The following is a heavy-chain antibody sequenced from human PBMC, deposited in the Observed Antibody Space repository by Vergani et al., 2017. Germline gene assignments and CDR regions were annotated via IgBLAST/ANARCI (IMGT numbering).Heavy chain of an antibody. Sequence: QVQLVQSGAEVKKPGSSVKVSCKASGGTFSSYAISWVRQAPGQGLEWMGGIIPIFGTANYAQKFQGRVTITADESTSTAYMELSSLRSEDTAVYYCARVPVYGSGGSCYPGYFQHWGQGTLVTVSS. CDR2: IIPIFGTA. V-gene: IGHV1-69*01. CDR3: ARVPVYGSGGSCYPGYFQH. CDR1: GGTFSSYA. D-gene: IGHD2-15*01. J-gene: IGHJ1*01.